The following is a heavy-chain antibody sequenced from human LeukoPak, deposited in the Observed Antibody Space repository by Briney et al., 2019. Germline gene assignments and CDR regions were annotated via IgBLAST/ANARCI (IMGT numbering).Heavy chain of an antibody. D-gene: IGHD3-9*01. J-gene: IGHJ4*02. CDR2: ISGSGGST. CDR3: ASENVLRYFDWLGLVY. V-gene: IGHV3-23*01. CDR1: GFTFSSYA. Sequence: PGGSLRLSCAASGFTFSSYAMSWVRQAPGKGLEWVSAISGSGGSTYYADSVKGRFTISRDNSKNTLYLQMNSLRAEDTAVCYCASENVLRYFDWLGLVYWGQGTLVTVSS.